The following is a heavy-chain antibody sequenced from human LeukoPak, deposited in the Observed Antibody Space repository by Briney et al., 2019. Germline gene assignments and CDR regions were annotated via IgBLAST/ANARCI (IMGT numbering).Heavy chain of an antibody. V-gene: IGHV4-39*01. D-gene: IGHD3-22*01. CDR3: ARLDYYDSKYYFAY. CDR2: IYYSGTT. CDR1: GGSISTSLYY. J-gene: IGHJ4*02. Sequence: PSETLSLTRTVSGGSISTSLYYWGWVRQPPGKGLGWIGRIYYSGTTYYNPSLRSRVTISIDTSKNQSSLKLRSVTAADTAVYYCARLDYYDSKYYFAYWGQGTLVTVSS.